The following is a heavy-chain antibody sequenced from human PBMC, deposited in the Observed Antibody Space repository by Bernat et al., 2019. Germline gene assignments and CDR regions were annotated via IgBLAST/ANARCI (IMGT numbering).Heavy chain of an antibody. CDR2: IWYDGSNK. V-gene: IGHV3-33*08. J-gene: IGHJ4*02. D-gene: IGHD3-22*01. CDR1: GFTFSSYW. CDR3: ARDSSGSSSYFDY. Sequence: VQLVESGGGLVQPGGSLRLSCAASGFTFSSYWTHWVRQAPGKGLEWVAVIWYDGSNKYYADSVKGRFTISRDNSKNTLYLQMNSLRAEDTAVYYCARDSSGSSSYFDYWGQGTLVTVSS.